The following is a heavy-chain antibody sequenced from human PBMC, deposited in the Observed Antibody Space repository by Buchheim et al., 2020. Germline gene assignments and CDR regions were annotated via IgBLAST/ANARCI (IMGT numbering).Heavy chain of an antibody. CDR3: ARDWADYYDSSGYFDY. D-gene: IGHD3-22*01. V-gene: IGHV1-2*02. J-gene: IGHJ4*02. CDR2: INPNSGGT. CDR1: GYTFTGYY. Sequence: QVQLVQSGAEVRKPGASVKVSCKASGYTFTGYYIHWVRRAPGQGLEWMGWINPNSGGTNYAQKFQGRVTLTRDTSISTTCMELSRLKSDDTAVYYCARDWADYYDSSGYFDYWGQGTL.